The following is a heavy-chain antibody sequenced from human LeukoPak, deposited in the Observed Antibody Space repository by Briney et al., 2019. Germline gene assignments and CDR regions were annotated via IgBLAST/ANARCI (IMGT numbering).Heavy chain of an antibody. J-gene: IGHJ4*02. V-gene: IGHV3-30-3*01. Sequence: GGSLRLSCAASGFTFSSYAMHWVRQAPGKGLEWVAVISYDGSNKYYADSVKGRFTISRDNSKNTLYLQMNSLRAEDTAVCYCARDDEQQLVGYYFDYWGQGTLVTVSS. D-gene: IGHD6-13*01. CDR2: ISYDGSNK. CDR1: GFTFSSYA. CDR3: ARDDEQQLVGYYFDY.